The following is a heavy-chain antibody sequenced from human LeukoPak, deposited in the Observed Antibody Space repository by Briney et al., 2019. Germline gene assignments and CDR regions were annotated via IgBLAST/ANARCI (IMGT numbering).Heavy chain of an antibody. CDR2: ISSSSSYI. V-gene: IGHV3-21*01. D-gene: IGHD5-12*01. CDR3: ARDRDSGYGFRFDP. J-gene: IGHJ5*02. Sequence: GGSLRLSCAASGFTFSTYSMNWVRQAPGKGLEWVSSISSSSSYIYYADSVKGRFTISRDNAKNSLYLQMNSLRAEDTAVYYCARDRDSGYGFRFDPWGQGTLVTVSS. CDR1: GFTFSTYS.